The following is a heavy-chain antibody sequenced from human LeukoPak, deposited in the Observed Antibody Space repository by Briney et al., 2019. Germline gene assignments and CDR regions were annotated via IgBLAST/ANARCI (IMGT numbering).Heavy chain of an antibody. J-gene: IGHJ4*02. Sequence: PGRSLRLSCAASGFTFSSYAMHWVRQAPGKGLEWVAVISYDGSNKYYADSVQGRFTISRDNSKNTLYLQMNSLRAEDTAVYYCAKDRGTAYSIDYWGQGTLVTVSS. CDR1: GFTFSSYA. V-gene: IGHV3-30*04. D-gene: IGHD2-8*01. CDR3: AKDRGTAYSIDY. CDR2: ISYDGSNK.